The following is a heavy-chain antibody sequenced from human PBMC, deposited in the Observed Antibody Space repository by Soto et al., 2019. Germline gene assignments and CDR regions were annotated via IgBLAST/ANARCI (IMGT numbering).Heavy chain of an antibody. Sequence: ASVKVSCKASGGTFSSYAISWVRQAPGQGLEWMGGIIPIFGTANYAQKFQGRVTITADESTSTAYMERSSLRSEDTAVYYCAKPRTLRITMVRGDPMGYFPFDYWGQGTLVTVSS. CDR1: GGTFSSYA. CDR2: IIPIFGTA. D-gene: IGHD3-10*01. CDR3: AKPRTLRITMVRGDPMGYFPFDY. V-gene: IGHV1-69*13. J-gene: IGHJ4*02.